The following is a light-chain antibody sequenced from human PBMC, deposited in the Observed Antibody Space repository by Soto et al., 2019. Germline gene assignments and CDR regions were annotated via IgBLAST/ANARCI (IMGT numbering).Light chain of an antibody. CDR2: LNSDGSH. V-gene: IGLV4-69*01. CDR1: SGHSSYA. CDR3: QTWGTGIGV. J-gene: IGLJ3*02. Sequence: QAVVTQSPSASASLGASVKLTCTLSSGHSSYAIAWHQQQPEKGPRYLMKLNSDGSHSKGDGIPDRFSGSSSGAERYLTISSLQSEDEADYYRQTWGTGIGVFGGGTKLTVL.